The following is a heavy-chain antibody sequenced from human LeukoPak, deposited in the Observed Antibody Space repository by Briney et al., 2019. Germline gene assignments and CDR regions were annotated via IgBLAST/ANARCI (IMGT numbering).Heavy chain of an antibody. J-gene: IGHJ5*02. CDR2: INPNSGGT. CDR3: ARASFYYALGEWFDP. V-gene: IGHV1-2*04. CDR1: GYTFTGYY. Sequence: ASVKVSCKASGYTFTGYYMHWVRQAPGQGLEWMGWINPNSGGTNYAQKFQGWVTMTRDTSISTAYMELSRPRSDDTAVYYCARASFYYALGEWFDPWGQGTLVTVSS. D-gene: IGHD3-16*01.